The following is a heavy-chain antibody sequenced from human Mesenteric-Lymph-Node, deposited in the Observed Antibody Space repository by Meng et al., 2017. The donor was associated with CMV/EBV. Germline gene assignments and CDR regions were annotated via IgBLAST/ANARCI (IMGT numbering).Heavy chain of an antibody. CDR2: MNPNSGNT. CDR3: ARDSGWGWFDP. Sequence: SCKATGYTVTNYDINWVRQATGQGLEWMGWMNPNSGNTGYAQKFQGRVTITRNTSISTAYMELSSLRSEDTAVYYCARDSGWGWFDPWGQGTLVTVSS. J-gene: IGHJ5*02. D-gene: IGHD6-19*01. V-gene: IGHV1-8*03. CDR1: GYTVTNYD.